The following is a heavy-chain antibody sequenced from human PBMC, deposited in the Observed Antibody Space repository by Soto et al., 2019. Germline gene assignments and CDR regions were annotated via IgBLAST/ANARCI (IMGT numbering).Heavy chain of an antibody. V-gene: IGHV1-69*12. D-gene: IGHD2-2*01. J-gene: IGHJ6*02. CDR1: GGTFSSYA. Sequence: QVQLVQSGAEVKKPGSSVKVSCKASGGTFSSYAISWVRQAPGQGLEWMGGIIPIFGTANYAQKFQGKVTTTADASTSTAYMELSSLRSEETAVYYCATPAEAHYYSGMDVWGQGPTVTVSS. CDR3: ATPAEAHYYSGMDV. CDR2: IIPIFGTA.